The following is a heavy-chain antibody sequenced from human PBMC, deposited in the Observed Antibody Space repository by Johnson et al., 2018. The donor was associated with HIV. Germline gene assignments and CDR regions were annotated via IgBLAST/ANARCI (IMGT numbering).Heavy chain of an antibody. CDR3: ARDQGYNGFEPDAFDI. V-gene: IGHV3-33*01. D-gene: IGHD5-12*01. CDR2: IWYDGSNK. CDR1: GFTFSSYG. Sequence: QVQLVESGGGVVQPGRSLRLSCAASGFTFSSYGMHWVRQAPGKWLESVAVIWYDGSNKYYEDSVRGRFTISRDNSKNTLYLQMNSLRAEDTAVYFCARDQGYNGFEPDAFDIWGRGTMVTVSS. J-gene: IGHJ3*02.